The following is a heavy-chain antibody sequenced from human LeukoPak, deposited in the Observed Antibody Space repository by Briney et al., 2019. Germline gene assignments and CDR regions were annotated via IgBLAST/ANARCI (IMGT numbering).Heavy chain of an antibody. J-gene: IGHJ4*02. CDR2: ISSSGSYI. D-gene: IGHD4-17*01. V-gene: IGHV3-21*01. CDR1: GFTFKSTF. CDR3: TRDYGARDD. Sequence: GGSLRLSCAVSGFTFKSTFMNWVRQAPGKGLEWVSSISSSGSYIHYADSVKGRFTVSRDNDNDTLYLHMTGLSAEDSATHYCTRDYGARDDWGQGTLVTVSS.